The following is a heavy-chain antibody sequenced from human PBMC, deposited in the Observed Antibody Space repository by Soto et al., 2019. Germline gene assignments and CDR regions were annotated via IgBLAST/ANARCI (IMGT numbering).Heavy chain of an antibody. CDR1: GFIFDEYA. Sequence: EVQLVESGGGLVQPGRSLRLSCAASGFIFDEYAMHWGRQAPGKGLEWVSFISGNSGSLGYADSVKGRFTISRDNAKNALYLQMNSLRAEDTALNYCAKDRYSSSAYDYYGMDGWGQGTTGPVSS. D-gene: IGHD3-16*01. CDR3: AKDRYSSSAYDYYGMDG. CDR2: ISGNSGSL. J-gene: IGHJ6*02. V-gene: IGHV3-9*01.